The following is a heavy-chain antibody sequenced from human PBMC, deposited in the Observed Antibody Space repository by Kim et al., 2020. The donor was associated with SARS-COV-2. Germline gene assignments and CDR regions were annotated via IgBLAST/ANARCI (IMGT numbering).Heavy chain of an antibody. CDR2: IYPGDSDT. Sequence: GESLKISCKGSGYSFTDYWIGWVRQMPGKGLEWMGIIYPGDSDTRYSPSFQGQITISADKSISTAYLQWGSLKASDTAMYSCARLFQRSSGFDCWGQGTLVTVSS. CDR1: GYSFTDYW. D-gene: IGHD3-22*01. J-gene: IGHJ4*02. CDR3: ARLFQRSSGFDC. V-gene: IGHV5-51*01.